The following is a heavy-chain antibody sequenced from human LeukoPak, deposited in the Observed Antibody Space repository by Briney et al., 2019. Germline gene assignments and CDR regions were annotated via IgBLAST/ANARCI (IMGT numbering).Heavy chain of an antibody. V-gene: IGHV3-23*01. CDR2: ITGSGATT. J-gene: IGHJ3*02. CDR3: AKGAREWELLNAFDI. CDR1: EFTFSSYA. Sequence: GGSLRLSCAASEFTFSSYAMSWVRQAPGKGLEWVSTITGSGATTYYADSVKGRFTISRDNSKNTLYLQMNSLRAEDTAVYYCAKGAREWELLNAFDIWGQGTMVTVSS. D-gene: IGHD1-26*01.